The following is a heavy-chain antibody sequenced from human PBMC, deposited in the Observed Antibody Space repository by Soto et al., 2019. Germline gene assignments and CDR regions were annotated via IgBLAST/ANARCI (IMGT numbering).Heavy chain of an antibody. CDR2: ILPIFGTT. CDR3: VRGANSDISTGKVYYFPGMDV. J-gene: IGHJ6*02. D-gene: IGHD3-9*01. Sequence: QVQLVQSGAEVKKPGSSVKVSCKASGLIFSSYAISWVRQAPGQGLEWVGGILPIFGTTNYAQRFKGRVTITSDTSTNPTYLVLSSLRSEDTAVYFCVRGANSDISTGKVYYFPGMDVWGQGTTVIVSS. CDR1: GLIFSSYA. V-gene: IGHV1-69*06.